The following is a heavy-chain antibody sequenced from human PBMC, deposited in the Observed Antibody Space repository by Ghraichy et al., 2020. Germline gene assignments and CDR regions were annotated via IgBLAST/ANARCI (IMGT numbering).Heavy chain of an antibody. CDR1: GFTFSSYG. Sequence: GGSLRLSCAASGFTFSSYGMHWVRQAPGKGLEWVAVIWYDGSNKYYADSVKGRFTISRDNSKNTLYLQMNSLRAEDTAVYYCAREGYYYDSSGYWGLLPYYYYGMDVWGQGTTVTVSS. CDR2: IWYDGSNK. D-gene: IGHD3-22*01. J-gene: IGHJ6*02. V-gene: IGHV3-33*01. CDR3: AREGYYYDSSGYWGLLPYYYYGMDV.